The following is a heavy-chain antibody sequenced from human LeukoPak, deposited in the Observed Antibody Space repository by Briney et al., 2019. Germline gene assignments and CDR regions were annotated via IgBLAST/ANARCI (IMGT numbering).Heavy chain of an antibody. CDR2: IIPLFGTA. D-gene: IGHD3-22*01. CDR3: ARGAVITTPLFDY. J-gene: IGHJ4*02. V-gene: IGHV1-69*13. Sequence: GASVKVSCKASGDTFSRYGISWVRQAPGQGLEWMGGIIPLFGTANYAQKFQGRVTITADESTSTAYMELSSLRSEDTAVYYCARGAVITTPLFDYWGQGTLVTVSS. CDR1: GDTFSRYG.